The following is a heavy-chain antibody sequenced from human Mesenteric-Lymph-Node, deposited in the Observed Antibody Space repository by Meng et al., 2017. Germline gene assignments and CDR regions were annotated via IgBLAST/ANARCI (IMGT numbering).Heavy chain of an antibody. CDR1: GGSISSDY. V-gene: IGHV4-59*01. D-gene: IGHD6-13*01. CDR2: IYYSGST. J-gene: IGHJ2*01. Sequence: GSLRLSCTVSGGSISSDYWSWIRQPPGKGLEWIGYIYYSGSTNYNPSLKSRVTISVDTSKNQFSLKLSSVTAADTAVYYCARASYSSSWYPYWYFDLWGRGTLVTVSS. CDR3: ARASYSSSWYPYWYFDL.